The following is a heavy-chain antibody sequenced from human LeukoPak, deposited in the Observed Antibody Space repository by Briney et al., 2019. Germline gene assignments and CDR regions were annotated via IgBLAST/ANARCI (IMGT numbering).Heavy chain of an antibody. CDR2: INPSGGST. CDR1: GYTFTSYY. J-gene: IGHJ6*03. D-gene: IGHD3/OR15-3a*01. Sequence: ASVKVSCKASGYTFTSYYMHWVRQAPGQGLEWMGIINPSGGSTSYAQKFQGRVTMTRDMSTSTVYMELSSLRSEDTAVYYCARNADWLVDYYYYYMDVWGKGTTVTVSS. V-gene: IGHV1-46*01. CDR3: ARNADWLVDYYYYYMDV.